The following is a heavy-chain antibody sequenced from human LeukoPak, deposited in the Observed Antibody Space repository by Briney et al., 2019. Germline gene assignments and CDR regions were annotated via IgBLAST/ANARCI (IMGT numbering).Heavy chain of an antibody. CDR3: ARVIPDWTGYYNWFDP. J-gene: IGHJ5*02. D-gene: IGHD3/OR15-3a*01. V-gene: IGHV4-4*07. CDR1: GGCISSYY. CDR2: IYTSGST. Sequence: SETLSLTCTVSGGCISSYYWSWIRQPAGKGLEWIGRIYTSGSTNYNPSLKSRVTMSVDTSKNQFSLKLSSVTAADTAVYYCARVIPDWTGYYNWFDPWGQGTLVTVSS.